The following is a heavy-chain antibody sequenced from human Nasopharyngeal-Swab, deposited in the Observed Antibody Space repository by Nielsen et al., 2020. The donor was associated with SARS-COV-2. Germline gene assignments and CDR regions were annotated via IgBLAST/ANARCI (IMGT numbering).Heavy chain of an antibody. J-gene: IGHJ4*02. CDR1: GFTFSSYA. CDR2: ISGSGGST. D-gene: IGHD3-22*01. Sequence: GESLKISCAASGFTFSSYAMSWVRQAPGKGLEWVSAISGSGGSTYYADSVKGRFTISRDNSKNTLYLQMNSLRAEDMAVYYCAKSPPYYYDSSGYYDYWGQGTLVTVSS. V-gene: IGHV3-23*01. CDR3: AKSPPYYYDSSGYYDY.